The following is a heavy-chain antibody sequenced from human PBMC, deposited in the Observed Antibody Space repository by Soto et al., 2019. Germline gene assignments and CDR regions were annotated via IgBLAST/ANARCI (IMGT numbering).Heavy chain of an antibody. V-gene: IGHV1-46*01. Sequence: QVQLVQSGAEVKKPGASVKVSCKASGYTFTSYYMHWVRQAPGQGLEWMGIINPSGGSTSYAQKFQGRVTMTRETSTSTVYMEMSSLRSEDTAVYYCARVSSWSCFDYWGQGTLVTVSS. CDR2: INPSGGST. CDR1: GYTFTSYY. J-gene: IGHJ4*02. D-gene: IGHD6-13*01. CDR3: ARVSSWSCFDY.